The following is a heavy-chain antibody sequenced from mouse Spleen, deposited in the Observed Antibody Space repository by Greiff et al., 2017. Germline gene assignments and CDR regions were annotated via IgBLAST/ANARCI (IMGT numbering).Heavy chain of an antibody. D-gene: IGHD2-4*01. V-gene: IGHV1-64*01. Sequence: QVQLKQSGAELVKPGASVKLSCKASGYTFTSYWMHWVKQRPGQGLEWIGMIHPNSGSTNYNEKFKSKATLTVDKSSSTAYMQLSSLTSEDSAVYYCARRGADYGFAYWGQGTLVTVSA. CDR3: ARRGADYGFAY. CDR2: IHPNSGST. J-gene: IGHJ3*01. CDR1: GYTFTSYW.